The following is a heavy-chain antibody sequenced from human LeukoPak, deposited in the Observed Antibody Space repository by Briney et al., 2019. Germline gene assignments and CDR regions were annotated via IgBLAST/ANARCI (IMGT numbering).Heavy chain of an antibody. D-gene: IGHD6-13*01. CDR2: IIPIFGTA. CDR1: GGTFSSYA. J-gene: IGHJ6*03. V-gene: IGHV1-69*05. Sequence: SVKVSCKASGGTFSSYAISWVRQAPGQGLEWMGGIIPIFGTANYAQKFQGRVTITTDESTSTAYMELSSLRSEDTAVYYCATEPYSSYYMDVWGKGTTVTVSS. CDR3: ATEPYSSYYMDV.